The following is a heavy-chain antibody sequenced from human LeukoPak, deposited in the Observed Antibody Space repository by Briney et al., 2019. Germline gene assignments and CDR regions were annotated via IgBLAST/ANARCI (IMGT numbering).Heavy chain of an antibody. D-gene: IGHD3-22*01. V-gene: IGHV3-9*01. CDR2: ISWNSGSI. Sequence: PGGSLRLSCAASGFTFDDYAMHWVRQAPGKGLEWVSGISWNSGSIGYADSVKGRFTISRDSAKNSLYLQMNSLRAEDTALYYCAKDLRRYYDSSGYFDYWGQGTLVTVSS. CDR1: GFTFDDYA. J-gene: IGHJ4*02. CDR3: AKDLRRYYDSSGYFDY.